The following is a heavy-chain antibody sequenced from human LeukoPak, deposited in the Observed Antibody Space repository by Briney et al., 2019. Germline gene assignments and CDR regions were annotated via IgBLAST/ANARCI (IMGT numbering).Heavy chain of an antibody. CDR3: ARGIRYFDWSVDY. CDR1: GFTFGSHE. V-gene: IGHV3-48*03. CDR2: ISSSGSTI. D-gene: IGHD3-9*01. Sequence: GGSLRLSCAASGFTFGSHEMNWVRQAPGKGLEWVSYISSSGSTIYYADSVKGRFTISRDNAKNSLYLQVNSLRAEDTAVYYCARGIRYFDWSVDYWGQGTLVTVSS. J-gene: IGHJ4*02.